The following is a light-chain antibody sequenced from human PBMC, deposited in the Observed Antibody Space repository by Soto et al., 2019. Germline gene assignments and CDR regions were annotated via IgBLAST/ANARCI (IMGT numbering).Light chain of an antibody. J-gene: IGKJ4*01. CDR1: QSLTNNY. CDR2: DAS. Sequence: EIVLTQSPGTLSLSPGERATLSCRASQSLTNNYFAWYQQKPGQPPRLLIYDASIRATGIPARFSGNGSRTDFTLTITSLEPEDFAVYYCQQRSYWRFGGGTRVQIK. V-gene: IGKV3D-20*02. CDR3: QQRSYWR.